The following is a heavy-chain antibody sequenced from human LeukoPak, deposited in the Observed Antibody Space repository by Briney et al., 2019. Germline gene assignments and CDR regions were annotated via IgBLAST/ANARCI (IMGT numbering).Heavy chain of an antibody. CDR1: GYSISSGYY. Sequence: PSETLSLTCTVSGYSISSGYYWGWIRQPPGKGLEWIGSIYHSGSTYYNPSLKSRVTISVDTSKNQFSLKLSSVTAADTAVYYCARVGCSGGSCYQFANWGQGTLVTVSS. J-gene: IGHJ4*02. CDR2: IYHSGST. D-gene: IGHD2-15*01. CDR3: ARVGCSGGSCYQFAN. V-gene: IGHV4-38-2*02.